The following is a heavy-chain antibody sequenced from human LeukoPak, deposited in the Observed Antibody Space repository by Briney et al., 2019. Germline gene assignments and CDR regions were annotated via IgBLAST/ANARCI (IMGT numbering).Heavy chain of an antibody. CDR1: GFTFSSYA. J-gene: IGHJ3*02. Sequence: GGSLRLSCAASGFTFSSYAMSWVRQAPGKRLEWVSAISGSGGSTYYADSVKSRFTISRDNSKNTLYLQMNSLRAGDTPVYYCAKALHIVVVDVSDMWGQGTIVTVSS. CDR3: AKALHIVVVDVSDM. CDR2: ISGSGGST. V-gene: IGHV3-23*01. D-gene: IGHD2-21*01.